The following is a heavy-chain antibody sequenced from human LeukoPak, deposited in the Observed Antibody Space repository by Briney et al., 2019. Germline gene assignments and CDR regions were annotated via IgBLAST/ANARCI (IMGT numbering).Heavy chain of an antibody. CDR3: ARDLLGAGSYYGY. J-gene: IGHJ4*02. CDR2: IYSGGST. CDR1: GFTVSSNY. D-gene: IGHD1-26*01. Sequence: PGGSLRLSCAASGFTVSSNYMSWVRQAPGKGLEWVSVIYSGGSTYYADSVKGRFAISRDNSKNTLYLQMNSLRAEDTAVYYCARDLLGAGSYYGYWGQGTLVTVSS. V-gene: IGHV3-53*01.